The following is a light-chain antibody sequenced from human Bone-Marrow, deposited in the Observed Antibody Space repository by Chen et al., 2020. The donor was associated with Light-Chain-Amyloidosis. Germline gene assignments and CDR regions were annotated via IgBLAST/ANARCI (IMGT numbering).Light chain of an antibody. CDR2: DDC. Sequence: SYVLTQPSSVSVAPGQTATLDCGGNNIGATSVHWYKQTPGQTPLLVVYDDCDRPSGIPERLACSNSGNTATLTISRVEAEDEADYYCQVWGRSSDRPVFGGGTKLTVL. J-gene: IGLJ3*02. CDR1: NIGATS. CDR3: QVWGRSSDRPV. V-gene: IGLV3-21*02.